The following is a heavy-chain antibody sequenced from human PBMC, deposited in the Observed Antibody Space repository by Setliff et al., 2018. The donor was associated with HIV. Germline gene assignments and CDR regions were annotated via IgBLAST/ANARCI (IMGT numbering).Heavy chain of an antibody. D-gene: IGHD3-22*01. CDR1: GNSFTSYW. J-gene: IGHJ3*02. CDR3: ARGSYYYDSSGYYPDAFDI. Sequence: GESLKISCQGSGNSFTSYWIGWVRQMPGKGLEWMGIIYPGDSDTRYSPSFQGQVTISADKSISTAYLQWSSLKASDTAMYYCARGSYYYDSSGYYPDAFDIWGQGTMVTVSS. V-gene: IGHV5-51*01. CDR2: IYPGDSDT.